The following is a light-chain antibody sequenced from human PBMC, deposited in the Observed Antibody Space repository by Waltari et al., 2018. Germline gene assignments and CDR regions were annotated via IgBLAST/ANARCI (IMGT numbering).Light chain of an antibody. Sequence: QSVLIQPPSASGTPGQRITVSCSGSPSNIESNTVNWYQQLPGRAPKLLLYSNKRLPAGVSGRFSGSKSGMSASLSISGLQSEDEADYYCASWDDRLNGFVFGTGTKVTV. V-gene: IGLV1-44*01. CDR1: PSNIESNT. CDR3: ASWDDRLNGFV. J-gene: IGLJ1*01. CDR2: SNK.